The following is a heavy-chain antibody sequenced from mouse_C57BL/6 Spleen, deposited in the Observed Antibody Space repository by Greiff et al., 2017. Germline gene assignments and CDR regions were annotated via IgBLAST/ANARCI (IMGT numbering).Heavy chain of an antibody. J-gene: IGHJ2*01. D-gene: IGHD4-1*02. CDR2: INPGSGGT. V-gene: IGHV1-54*01. CDR3: ARSGQLGRNYFDY. CDR1: GYAFTNYL. Sequence: VQLQQSGAELVRPGTSVKVSCKASGYAFTNYLIEWVKQRPGQGLEWIGVINPGSGGTNYNEKFKGKATLTADKSSSTAYMQLSSLTSEDSAVYFCARSGQLGRNYFDYWGQGTTLTVSS.